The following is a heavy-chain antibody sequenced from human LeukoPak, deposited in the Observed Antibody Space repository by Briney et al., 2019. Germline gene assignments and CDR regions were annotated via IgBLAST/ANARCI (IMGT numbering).Heavy chain of an antibody. CDR3: ARPHTAMVSEGDY. CDR1: GYTFTGYY. Sequence: ASVKVSCKASGYTFTGYYMHWVRQAPGQGLEWMGWINPNSGGTNYAQKFQGRVTMTRDTSISTAYMELSRLRSDDTAVYYCARPHTAMVSEGDYWGQGTLVTVSS. CDR2: INPNSGGT. V-gene: IGHV1-2*02. D-gene: IGHD5-18*01. J-gene: IGHJ4*02.